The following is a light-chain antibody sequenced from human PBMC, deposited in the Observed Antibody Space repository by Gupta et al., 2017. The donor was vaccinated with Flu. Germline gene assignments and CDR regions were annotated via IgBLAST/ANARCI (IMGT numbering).Light chain of an antibody. J-gene: IGKJ2*01. Sequence: SVGDSGTSTGQASKEINNYLNWYQQKPGKAPKLLIYEASMREKGVPERFSGSGSGTDFTFTISRLQPEDFAIYYCQQWENTPFTFGQGTKVEIK. CDR1: KEINNY. CDR2: EAS. CDR3: QQWENTPFT. V-gene: IGKV1-33*01.